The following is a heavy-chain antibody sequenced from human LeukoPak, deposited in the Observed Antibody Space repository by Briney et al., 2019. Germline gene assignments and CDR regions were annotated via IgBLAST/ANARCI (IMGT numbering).Heavy chain of an antibody. Sequence: GGSLRLSCAASGFTFSSYWMHWVRQAPGKGLVWVSRINSDGSSTSYADSVKGRFTISRDNAKNTLYLQMNSLRAEDTAVYYCARAEATKYYDILTGYHNYYYYGMDVWGQGTTVTVSS. V-gene: IGHV3-74*01. CDR3: ARAEATKYYDILTGYHNYYYYGMDV. D-gene: IGHD3-9*01. CDR2: INSDGSST. J-gene: IGHJ6*02. CDR1: GFTFSSYW.